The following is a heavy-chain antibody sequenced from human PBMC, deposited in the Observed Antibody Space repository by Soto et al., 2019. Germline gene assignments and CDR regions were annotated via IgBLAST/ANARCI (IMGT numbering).Heavy chain of an antibody. Sequence: GGSLRLSCSASGFTFSSYAMHWVRQAPGKGLEYVSAISSNGGSTYYADSVKGRFTISRDNSKNTLYLQMSSLRAEDTAVYYCVKDSHSSGLYLPYFDYWGQGTLVTVSS. CDR1: GFTFSSYA. D-gene: IGHD6-19*01. J-gene: IGHJ4*02. CDR3: VKDSHSSGLYLPYFDY. CDR2: ISSNGGST. V-gene: IGHV3-64D*08.